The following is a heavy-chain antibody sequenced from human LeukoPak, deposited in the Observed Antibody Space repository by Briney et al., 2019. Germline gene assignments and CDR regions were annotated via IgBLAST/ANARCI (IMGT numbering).Heavy chain of an antibody. J-gene: IGHJ4*02. D-gene: IGHD2-2*01. CDR3: ARESIVVPAAIDY. CDR2: IYYSGST. V-gene: IGHV4-30-4*08. Sequence: PSQTLSLTCTVSGGSLSSGDYYWSWIRQPPGKGLEWIGYIYYSGSTYYNPSLKSRVTISVDTSKNQFSLKLSSVTAADTAVYYCARESIVVPAAIDYWGQGTLVTVSS. CDR1: GGSLSSGDYY.